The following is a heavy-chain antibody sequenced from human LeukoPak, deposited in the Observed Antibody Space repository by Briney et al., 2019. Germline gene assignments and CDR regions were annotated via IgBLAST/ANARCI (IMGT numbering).Heavy chain of an antibody. CDR3: ASKTYENFDY. CDR2: ISPDEINT. D-gene: IGHD5-12*01. Sequence: PGGSLRLSCAASGFTFSNYRMHWVRQGPGKGLVWVSRISPDEINTNYADSVKGRFTISRDNAKNTLYLQMNSLRAEDTAVYYCASKTYENFDYWGQGTLVTVSS. J-gene: IGHJ4*02. CDR1: GFTFSNYR. V-gene: IGHV3-74*01.